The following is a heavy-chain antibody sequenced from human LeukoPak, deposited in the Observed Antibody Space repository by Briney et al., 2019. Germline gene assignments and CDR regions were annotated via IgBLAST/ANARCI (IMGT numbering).Heavy chain of an antibody. CDR3: ARDIFSGGFGEQDY. V-gene: IGHV1-2*02. CDR1: GYTFTGYY. D-gene: IGHD3-10*01. Sequence: ASVKVSCKASGYTFTGYYMHWVRQAPGQGLEWMGWINPNSGGTNYAQKFQGRVTMTRDTSTSTVYMELSSLRSEDTAVYYCARDIFSGGFGEQDYWGQGTLVTVSS. J-gene: IGHJ4*02. CDR2: INPNSGGT.